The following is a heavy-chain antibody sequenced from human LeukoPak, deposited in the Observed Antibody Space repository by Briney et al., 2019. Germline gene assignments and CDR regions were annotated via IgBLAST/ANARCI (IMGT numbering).Heavy chain of an antibody. D-gene: IGHD6-19*01. Sequence: GGALQISCKGSGSSFTSYWIGWGRPRPGEGGEWMGIIYPGDSDTRYSPSFQGQVTISADKSISTAYLQWSSLKAADTALYYCARRLGWYGDFDYWGQGTLVTVSS. CDR3: ARRLGWYGDFDY. CDR2: IYPGDSDT. J-gene: IGHJ4*02. CDR1: GSSFTSYW. V-gene: IGHV5-51*01.